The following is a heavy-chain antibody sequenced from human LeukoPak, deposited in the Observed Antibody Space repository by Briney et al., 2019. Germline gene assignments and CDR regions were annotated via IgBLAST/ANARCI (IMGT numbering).Heavy chain of an antibody. J-gene: IGHJ3*02. Sequence: ASVKVSCKASGGTFSSYAISWVRQAPGQGLEWMGGIIPIFGTANYAQKFQGRVTITTDESTSTAYMELSSLRSEDTAVYYCASSNPDLPLSPAALVDAFDIWGQGTMVTVSS. V-gene: IGHV1-69*05. CDR3: ASSNPDLPLSPAALVDAFDI. CDR2: IIPIFGTA. D-gene: IGHD2-2*01. CDR1: GGTFSSYA.